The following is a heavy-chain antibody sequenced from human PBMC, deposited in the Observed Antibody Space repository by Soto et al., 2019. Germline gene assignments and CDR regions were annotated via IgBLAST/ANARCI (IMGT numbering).Heavy chain of an antibody. CDR3: AAENSGYRFGMDV. J-gene: IGHJ6*02. CDR2: IFYSGST. D-gene: IGHD3-16*02. V-gene: IGHV4-59*01. CDR1: GGSISSYY. Sequence: QVQLQESGPGLVKPSETLSLTCTVSGGSISSYYWSWIRQPPGKGLEWLAYIFYSGSTSYNPALKSRLTISVGASKNQFSLKLRSVTAADTAVYYCAAENSGYRFGMDVWGQGTTVTVSS.